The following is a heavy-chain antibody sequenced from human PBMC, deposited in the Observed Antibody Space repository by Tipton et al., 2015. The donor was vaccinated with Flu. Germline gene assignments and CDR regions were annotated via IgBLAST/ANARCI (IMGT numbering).Heavy chain of an antibody. J-gene: IGHJ4*02. CDR1: GYSISTAHY. CDR3: ARSSCFSDCSTDS. V-gene: IGHV4-38-2*01. CDR2: IHPSGGS. Sequence: TLSLTCSVSGYSISTAHYWGWIRQPPGKGLEWIGNIHPSGGSFYNPSLKSRVTISLDTSRNQFSLRLSSVTAADTAVYYCARSSCFSDCSTDSWGQGTLLTVSS. D-gene: IGHD2-21*01.